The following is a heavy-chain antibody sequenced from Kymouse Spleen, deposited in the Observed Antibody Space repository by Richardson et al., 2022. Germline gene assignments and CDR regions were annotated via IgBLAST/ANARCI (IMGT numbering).Heavy chain of an antibody. Sequence: QVQLQESGPGLVKPSGTLSLTCAVSGGSISSSNWWSWVRQPPGKGLEWIGEIYHSGSTNYNPSLKSRVTISVDKSKNQFSLKLSSVTAADTAVYYCARESYNWNYDYYYYGMDVWGQGTTVTVSS. D-gene: IGHD1-7*01. CDR1: GGSISSSNW. CDR2: IYHSGST. V-gene: IGHV4-4*02. CDR3: ARESYNWNYDYYYYGMDV. J-gene: IGHJ6*02.